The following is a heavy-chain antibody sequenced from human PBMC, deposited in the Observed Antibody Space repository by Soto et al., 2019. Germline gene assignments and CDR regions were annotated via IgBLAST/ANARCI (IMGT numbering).Heavy chain of an antibody. D-gene: IGHD1-1*01. CDR1: GGSVRSGSYY. V-gene: IGHV4-61*01. J-gene: IGHJ4*02. Sequence: SETLSLTCSVSGGSVRSGSYYWSWIRQPPGKGLEWIGYIYFSGSTDYNPSLKGRVTISVDTSKNQFSLKLSSLTAADTAVYYCARERTGDPTFFDYWGQGTLVTVSS. CDR3: ARERTGDPTFFDY. CDR2: IYFSGST.